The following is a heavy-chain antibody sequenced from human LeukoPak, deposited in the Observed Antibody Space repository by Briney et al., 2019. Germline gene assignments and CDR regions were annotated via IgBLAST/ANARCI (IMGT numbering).Heavy chain of an antibody. CDR1: GYTFTRYG. J-gene: IGHJ4*02. CDR2: ISTGNGNT. D-gene: IGHD1-7*01. CDR3: ARANNWNYALGY. V-gene: IGHV1-18*01. Sequence: ASVKVSYKASGYTFTRYGISWVRQAPGQGLEWMGWISTGNGNTNYGQKFHGTVTMTTDPSTGTAYTEPRSLTSDDTAMYYSARANNWNYALGYWGQGTLVTVSS.